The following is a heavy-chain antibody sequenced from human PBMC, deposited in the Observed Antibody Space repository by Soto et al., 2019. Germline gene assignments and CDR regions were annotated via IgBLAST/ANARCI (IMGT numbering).Heavy chain of an antibody. CDR2: MNPNSGNT. Sequence: GASVKVSCKASGYTFTSYDINWVRQATGQGLEWMGWMNPNSGNTGYAQKFQGRVTMTRNTSISTAYMELSSLRSEDTAVYYCARGIIRNYDFWSGYYIWSNYYYYYGMAVWGQGTTVTVSS. D-gene: IGHD3-3*01. CDR1: GYTFTSYD. V-gene: IGHV1-8*01. CDR3: ARGIIRNYDFWSGYYIWSNYYYYYGMAV. J-gene: IGHJ6*02.